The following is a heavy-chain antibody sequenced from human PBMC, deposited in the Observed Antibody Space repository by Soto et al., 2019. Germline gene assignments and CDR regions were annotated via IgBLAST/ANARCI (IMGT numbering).Heavy chain of an antibody. D-gene: IGHD6-19*01. CDR1: GFTFSSYA. Sequence: GGSLRLSCAASGFTFSSYAMSWVRQAPGKGLEWVSAISGSGGSTYYADSVKGRFTISRDNSKNTLYLQMNSLRAEDTAVYYCANAVAVINWFDPWGQGTLVTVSS. CDR3: ANAVAVINWFDP. CDR2: ISGSGGST. V-gene: IGHV3-23*01. J-gene: IGHJ5*02.